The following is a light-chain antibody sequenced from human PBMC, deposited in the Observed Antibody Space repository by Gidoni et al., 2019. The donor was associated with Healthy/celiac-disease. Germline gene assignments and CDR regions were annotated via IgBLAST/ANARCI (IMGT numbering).Light chain of an antibody. CDR2: DAS. CDR3: QQSNSYRWT. Sequence: IQLTHSPSTLSASVGDRVTIPCRASQSISSWLAWYQQKPGKAPKLLIDDASSLESGVPSRFSGSGSGTEFTLTISSLQPDDFATYYCQQSNSYRWTFGQGTKVEIK. CDR1: QSISSW. J-gene: IGKJ1*01. V-gene: IGKV1-5*01.